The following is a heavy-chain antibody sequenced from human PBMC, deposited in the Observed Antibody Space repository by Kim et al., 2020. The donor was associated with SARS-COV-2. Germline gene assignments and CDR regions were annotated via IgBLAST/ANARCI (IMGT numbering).Heavy chain of an antibody. CDR1: GFTFSSYA. V-gene: IGHV3-33*06. J-gene: IGHJ6*02. D-gene: IGHD6-19*01. CDR2: IWYDGSNK. Sequence: GGSLRLSCAASGFTFSSYAMHWVRQAPGKGLEWVAVIWYDGSNKYYADSVKGRFTISRDNSKNTLYLQMNSLRAEDTAVYYCAKDQGGWHVSFYYYGMDVWGQGTTVTVSS. CDR3: AKDQGGWHVSFYYYGMDV.